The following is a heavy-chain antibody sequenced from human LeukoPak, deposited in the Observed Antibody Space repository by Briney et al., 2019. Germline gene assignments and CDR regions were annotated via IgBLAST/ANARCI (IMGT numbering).Heavy chain of an antibody. J-gene: IGHJ4*02. V-gene: IGHV3-7*01. CDR2: IKEDGSEK. CDR3: ASYSAG. CDR1: GFTFSSYW. Sequence: PGGSLRLSCAASGFTFSSYWMSWVRQAPGKGLEWVATIKEDGSEKYYVDSLKGRFTISRDNAKNSLYLQMNSLRADDTAVYYCASYSAGWGQGTLVTVSS. D-gene: IGHD2-15*01.